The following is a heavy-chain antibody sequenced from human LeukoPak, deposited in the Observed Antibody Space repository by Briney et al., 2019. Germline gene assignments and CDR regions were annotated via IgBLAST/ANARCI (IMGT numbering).Heavy chain of an antibody. V-gene: IGHV3-48*03. CDR1: GFTFSSYE. CDR2: ISSSGGTI. J-gene: IGHJ5*02. D-gene: IGHD3-16*02. CDR3: ARDYFTFGGVIVAS. Sequence: GGSLRLSCAASGFTFSSYEMNWVRQAPGKGLDWVSYISSSGGTIYYADSVKGRFTISRDNAKNSLYLQMNSLRAEDTAVYYCARDYFTFGGVIVASWGQGTLVTVSS.